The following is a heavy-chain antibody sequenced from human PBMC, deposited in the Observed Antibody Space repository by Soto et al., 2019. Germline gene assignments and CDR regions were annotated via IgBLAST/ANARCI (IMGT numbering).Heavy chain of an antibody. CDR2: IIPIFGTA. D-gene: IGHD2-21*02. V-gene: IGHV1-69*01. J-gene: IGHJ6*02. CDR1: GGTFSSYA. CDR3: ARDPLAYCGGDCPEDYYYGMDV. Sequence: QVQLVQSGAEVKKPGSSVKVSCKASGGTFSSYATSWVRQAPGQGLEWMGGIIPIFGTANYAQKFQGRVTITADESTSTAYMELSSLRSEDTAVYYCARDPLAYCGGDCPEDYYYGMDVWGQGTTVTVSS.